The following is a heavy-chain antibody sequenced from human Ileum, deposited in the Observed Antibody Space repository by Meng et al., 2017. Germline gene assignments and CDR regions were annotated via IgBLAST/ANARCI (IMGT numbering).Heavy chain of an antibody. CDR3: ARYILRWGYYFDY. CDR1: GGSISSSKW. J-gene: IGHJ4*02. CDR2: IYHSGST. V-gene: IGHV4-4*02. Sequence: AQAQDAGPGLVKASGTRSLTCAVPGGSISSSKWWSWVRQPPGKGLEWIGEIYHSGSTNYNPSLKSRVTISVDKSKNQFSLKLSSVTAADTAVYYCARYILRWGYYFDYWGQGTLVTVSS. D-gene: IGHD4-23*01.